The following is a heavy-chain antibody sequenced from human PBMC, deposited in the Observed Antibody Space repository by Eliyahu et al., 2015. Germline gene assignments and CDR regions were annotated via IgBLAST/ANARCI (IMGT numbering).Heavy chain of an antibody. CDR2: INHSGST. J-gene: IGHJ6*03. D-gene: IGHD2-2*03. CDR1: GESFSGYY. CDR3: ARMDIVVVPAASAYYYYMDV. Sequence: QVQLQQXGAGLLKPSETLSLTCAVXGESFSGYYWXWIRQPPGKGREWIGEINHSGSTNYNPSLXSRVTISVDTSKNQFSLKLSSVTAADTAVYYCARMDIVVVPAASAYYYYMDVWGKGTTVTVSS. V-gene: IGHV4-34*01.